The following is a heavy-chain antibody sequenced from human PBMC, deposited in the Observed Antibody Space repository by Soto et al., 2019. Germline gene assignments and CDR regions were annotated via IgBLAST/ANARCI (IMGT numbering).Heavy chain of an antibody. D-gene: IGHD3-22*01. Sequence: EVQLVESGGGLIQPGGSLRLSCAASGFTVSSNYMSWVRQAPGKGLEWVSVIYSGGSTYYADSVKSRFTISRDNSKNTRYLQMNSLRAEDTAVYYCARDRVESGYPEYFQHWGQGTLVTVSS. CDR3: ARDRVESGYPEYFQH. V-gene: IGHV3-53*01. J-gene: IGHJ1*01. CDR2: IYSGGST. CDR1: GFTVSSNY.